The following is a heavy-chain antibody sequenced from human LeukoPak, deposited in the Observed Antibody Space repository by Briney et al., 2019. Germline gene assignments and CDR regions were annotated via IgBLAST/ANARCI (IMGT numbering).Heavy chain of an antibody. CDR3: TRDPGYHYMDV. J-gene: IGHJ6*03. Sequence: GGSLRLSCVASAFTFNNYWMHWVRQAPGKGLVWVSRINTDGSSTNYADSVKGRFTISRDNAKNTLYLQMNSLRAEDTAVYYCTRDPGYHYMDVWGKGTTVTVSS. V-gene: IGHV3-74*01. CDR1: AFTFNNYW. CDR2: INTDGSST.